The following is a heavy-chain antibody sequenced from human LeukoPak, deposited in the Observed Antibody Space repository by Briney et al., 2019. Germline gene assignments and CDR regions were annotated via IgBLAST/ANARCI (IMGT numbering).Heavy chain of an antibody. CDR3: AGAPFRRNSVVRVSGRPHYFDY. J-gene: IGHJ4*02. CDR1: GFTFSSYA. D-gene: IGHD2-15*01. Sequence: PGRSLRLSCAASGFTFSSYAMHWVRQAPGKGLEWVAVISYDGSNKYYADSVKGRFTISRDNSKNTLYLQMNSLRAEDTAVYYCAGAPFRRNSVVRVSGRPHYFDYWGQGTLVTVSS. CDR2: ISYDGSNK. V-gene: IGHV3-30*04.